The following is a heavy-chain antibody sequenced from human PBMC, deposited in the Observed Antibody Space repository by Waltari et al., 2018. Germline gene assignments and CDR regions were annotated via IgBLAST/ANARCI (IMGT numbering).Heavy chain of an antibody. Sequence: QVQLVESGGGVVQSGGSLRISCAPSGFDSGYYGMYWVRQAPGKGLQWVAFIRADGGAENYPESVKGRFTISRDNSKNTLYLQMNSLRVEDTAMYYCGRDGTHHRVDYWGQGTLVTVAS. CDR1: GFDSGYYG. CDR3: GRDGTHHRVDY. V-gene: IGHV3-30*02. J-gene: IGHJ4*02. CDR2: IRADGGAE.